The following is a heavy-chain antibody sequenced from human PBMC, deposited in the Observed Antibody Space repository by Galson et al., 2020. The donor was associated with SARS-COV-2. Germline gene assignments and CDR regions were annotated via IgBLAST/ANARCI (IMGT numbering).Heavy chain of an antibody. CDR1: GGSISSGSYY. CDR3: ARDGDYEGRYFQH. J-gene: IGHJ1*01. CDR2: IYTSGST. Sequence: SETLSLTCTVSGGSISSGSYYWSWIRQPAGKGLEWIGRIYTSGSTNYNPSLKSRVTISVDTSKNQFSLKLSSVTAADTAVYYCARDGDYEGRYFQHWGQGTLVTVSS. D-gene: IGHD4-17*01. V-gene: IGHV4-61*02.